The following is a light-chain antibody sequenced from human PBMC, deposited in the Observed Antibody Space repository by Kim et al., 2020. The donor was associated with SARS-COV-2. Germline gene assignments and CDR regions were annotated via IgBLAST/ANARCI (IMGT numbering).Light chain of an antibody. CDR3: QQYYSYPIT. Sequence: ASVRDTVTITGRARQGISQYLAWFRQKPGKAPESLIYAASSLESGVPSKFSGHGSGTDFTLTITGLQPEDSATYFCQQYYSYPITFGQGTRLEIK. CDR1: QGISQY. CDR2: AAS. J-gene: IGKJ5*01. V-gene: IGKV1-16*02.